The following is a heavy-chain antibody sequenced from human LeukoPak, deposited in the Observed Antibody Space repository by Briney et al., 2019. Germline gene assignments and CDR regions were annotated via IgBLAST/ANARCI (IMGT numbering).Heavy chain of an antibody. Sequence: GASVKVSCKASGYALTNYYMSWVRQAPGQGPEWMGAIDPSSGNTQFAPKFEGRVTVTTDTSTSTVYMEMSSLRSDDTAMYYCATYPGPTIQGSFDYWGQGTLVTASS. CDR2: IDPSSGNT. CDR3: ATYPGPTIQGSFDY. V-gene: IGHV1-46*01. CDR1: GYALTNYY. D-gene: IGHD5-18*01. J-gene: IGHJ4*02.